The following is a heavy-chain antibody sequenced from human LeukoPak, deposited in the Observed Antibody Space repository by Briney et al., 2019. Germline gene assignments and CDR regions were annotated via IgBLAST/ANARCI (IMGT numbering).Heavy chain of an antibody. CDR1: GFTFSSYS. V-gene: IGHV3-48*04. J-gene: IGHJ4*02. CDR3: ANDIVATSGDI. Sequence: PGGSLSLSCAASGFTFSSYSMTWIRQAPGKGLEWVAYITSSGDNIYYADSVKGRFTISRDNAKNALFLRMSSLRVEDTATHYCANDIVATSGDIWGQGTLVSVSS. CDR2: ITSSGDNI. D-gene: IGHD5-12*01.